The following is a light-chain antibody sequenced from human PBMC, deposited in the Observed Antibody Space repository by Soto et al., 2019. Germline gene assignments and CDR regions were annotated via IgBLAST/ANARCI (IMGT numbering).Light chain of an antibody. CDR2: EVT. CDR3: SSYRSSTTWV. J-gene: IGLJ3*02. Sequence: QSALTQPASVSGSPGQSITISCTGTSSDVGGSNYVSWYQQHPGKAPKLLIYEVTNRPSGISNRFSGSKSGNTASLTISGLQAEDETDYYCSSYRSSTTWVFGGGTQLTVL. CDR1: SSDVGGSNY. V-gene: IGLV2-14*01.